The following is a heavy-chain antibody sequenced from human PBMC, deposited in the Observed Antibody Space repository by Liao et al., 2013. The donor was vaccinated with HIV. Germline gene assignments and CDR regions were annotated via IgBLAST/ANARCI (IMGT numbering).Heavy chain of an antibody. Sequence: QVQLQESGPGLVKPSQTLSLTCTVSGGSISSGSYYWSWIRQPAGKGLEWIGRIYTSGSTNYNPSLKSRVTMSVDTSKNQFSLKLSSVTAADTAVYYCAREAHSSSWTLGYWGQGTLVTVSS. J-gene: IGHJ4*02. D-gene: IGHD6-13*01. CDR3: AREAHSSSWTLGY. CDR2: IYTSGST. V-gene: IGHV4-61*02. CDR1: GGSISSGSYY.